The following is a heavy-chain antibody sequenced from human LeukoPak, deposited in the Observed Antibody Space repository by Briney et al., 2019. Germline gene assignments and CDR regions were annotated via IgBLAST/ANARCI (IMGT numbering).Heavy chain of an antibody. D-gene: IGHD5-24*01. Sequence: GGSLRLSCAASGFTFSSYNMNWVRQAPGKGLEWVSYISRSSGNIYHADSVKGRFTISRDNAKNSLYLQMNSLRAEDTAVYYCARAFRDVIFDYWGQGTLVTVSS. CDR2: ISRSSGNI. V-gene: IGHV3-48*04. J-gene: IGHJ4*02. CDR3: ARAFRDVIFDY. CDR1: GFTFSSYN.